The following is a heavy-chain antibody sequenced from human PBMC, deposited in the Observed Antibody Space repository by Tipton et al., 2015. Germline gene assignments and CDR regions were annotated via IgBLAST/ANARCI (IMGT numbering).Heavy chain of an antibody. CDR2: IREDGSEK. CDR1: GFIFSDYW. V-gene: IGHV3-7*01. CDR3: ATVSYYFDY. J-gene: IGHJ4*02. Sequence: SLRLSCAASGFIFSDYWMNWVRQAPGKGLEWVANIREDGSEKYYVDSVKGRFTISRDNAKKSLYLQMNSLRAEDTAVYYCATVSYYFDYWGQGTLVIVSS.